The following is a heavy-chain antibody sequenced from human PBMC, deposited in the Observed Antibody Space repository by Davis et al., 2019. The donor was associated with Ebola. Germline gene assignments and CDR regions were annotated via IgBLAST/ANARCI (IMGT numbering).Heavy chain of an antibody. CDR3: AKEEYGISPALDS. V-gene: IGHV3-30*18. D-gene: IGHD6-6*01. CDR2: ISYDGSNK. Sequence: GESLKISCAASGFTFSSYGMHWVRQAPGKGLEWVAVISYDGSNKFYADSVRGRFTISRDNSKNTVILQMNSLRDEDTAVYYCAKEEYGISPALDSWGQGTLVSVSS. CDR1: GFTFSSYG. J-gene: IGHJ4*02.